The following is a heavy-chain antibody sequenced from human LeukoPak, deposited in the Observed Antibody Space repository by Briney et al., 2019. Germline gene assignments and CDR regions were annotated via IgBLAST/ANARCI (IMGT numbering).Heavy chain of an antibody. CDR3: PRHRVRQLAYFDY. D-gene: IGHD6-13*01. Sequence: NASETLSLPCTVSGDPISSYYWSWLRQPPGKGLEWLGYIYTSGSTNYNPSLKSRVTISVDTSKNQFSLKLSSVTAADTAVYYCPRHRVRQLAYFDYWGQGTLVTVSS. CDR1: GDPISSYY. V-gene: IGHV4-4*09. CDR2: IYTSGST. J-gene: IGHJ4*02.